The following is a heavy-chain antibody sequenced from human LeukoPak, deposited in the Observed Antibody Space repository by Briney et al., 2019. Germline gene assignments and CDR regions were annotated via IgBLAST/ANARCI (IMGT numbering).Heavy chain of an antibody. D-gene: IGHD5-18*01. J-gene: IGHJ4*02. CDR3: ARDLTTAMGGCFDY. CDR1: GGSISSSSYY. CDR2: IYYSGST. Sequence: PSETLSLTCTVSGGSISSSSYYWGWIRQPPGKGLEWIGSIYYSGSTYYNPSLKSRVTISVDTSKNQFSLKLSSVTAADTAVYYCARDLTTAMGGCFDYWGQGTLVTVSS. V-gene: IGHV4-39*07.